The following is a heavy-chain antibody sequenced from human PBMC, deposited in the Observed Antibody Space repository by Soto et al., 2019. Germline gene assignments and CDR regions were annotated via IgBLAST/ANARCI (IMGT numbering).Heavy chain of an antibody. D-gene: IGHD2-21*02. J-gene: IGHJ3*01. CDR3: ARGRAVVTAKLWASAFDF. V-gene: IGHV1-46*01. CDR1: GYTFTSYY. CDR2: INPSDGST. Sequence: QVQLVQSGAAVDKPGASVTVSCKPFGYTFTSYYIHWVRQAPGQGLEWMGIINPSDGSTRYVQKFQGRVTMTRDSSTRSVYMELSSLRSEDTAVYFCARGRAVVTAKLWASAFDFWGQGNVVTVSS.